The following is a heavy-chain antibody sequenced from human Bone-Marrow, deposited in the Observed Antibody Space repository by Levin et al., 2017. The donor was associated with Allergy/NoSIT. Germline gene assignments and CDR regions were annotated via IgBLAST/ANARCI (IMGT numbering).Heavy chain of an antibody. CDR3: ARFDI. Sequence: GESLKISCAASGFTFSGYWMTWVRQTPTKRLEWVANINQDGSERKYLDSVKGRFTISRDNARNSLLLEMNSLTAEDTAVYYCARFDIWGQGTMVTVSS. V-gene: IGHV3-7*02. CDR2: INQDGSER. J-gene: IGHJ3*02. CDR1: GFTFSGYW.